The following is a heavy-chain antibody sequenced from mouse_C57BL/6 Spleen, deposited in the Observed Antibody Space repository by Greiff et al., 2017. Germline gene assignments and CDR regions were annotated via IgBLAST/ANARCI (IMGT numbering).Heavy chain of an antibody. D-gene: IGHD2-1*01. CDR3: ARTPGGNPTNRGYFDY. CDR1: GFSLTSYA. J-gene: IGHJ2*01. CDR2: IWTGGGT. V-gene: IGHV2-9-1*01. Sequence: QVQLKESGPGLVAPSQSLSITCTVSGFSLTSYAISWVRQPPGKGLEWLGVIWTGGGTNYNSALKSRLSISKDNSKSQVFLKMNSLQTDDTARYYCARTPGGNPTNRGYFDYWGQGTTLTVSS.